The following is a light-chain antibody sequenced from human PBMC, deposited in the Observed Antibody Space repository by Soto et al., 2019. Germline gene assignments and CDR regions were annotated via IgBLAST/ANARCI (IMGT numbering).Light chain of an antibody. V-gene: IGKV3-15*01. J-gene: IGKJ1*01. CDR2: GAS. CDR1: QSVSSN. CDR3: QHYYNWPRT. Sequence: EIVMTQSPATLSVSPGERATLSCRASQSVSSNLAWYQQKPGQAPRLLIYGASTRATGITARFSGSRSGTEFSLTFSSLQSEDFAVYYCQHYYNWPRTFGQGTKVEIK.